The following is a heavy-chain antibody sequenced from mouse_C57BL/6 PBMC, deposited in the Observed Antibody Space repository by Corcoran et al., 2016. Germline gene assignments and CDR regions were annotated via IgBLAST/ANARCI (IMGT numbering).Heavy chain of an antibody. CDR1: GYTFTDYD. Sequence: QVQLKQSGAELVRPGASVKLSCKASGYTFTDYDINWVKQRPGQGLEWIARIYTGSGNTYYKEKFKGKATLTAEKSYSTADMQLSSMTAEYSAVYFCARERPYDTCGAMDYWGQGIAVTVSS. V-gene: IGHV1-76*01. CDR2: IYTGSGNT. CDR3: ARERPYDTCGAMDY. J-gene: IGHJ4*01. D-gene: IGHD2-3*01.